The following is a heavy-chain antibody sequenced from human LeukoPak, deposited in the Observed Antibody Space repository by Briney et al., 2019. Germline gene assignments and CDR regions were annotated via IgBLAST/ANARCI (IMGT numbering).Heavy chain of an antibody. J-gene: IGHJ4*02. Sequence: GGSLRLSCAASGFTFSSYSMNWVRQAPGKGLEWVAVISYDGSNKYYADSVKGRFTISRDNSKNTLYLQMNSLRAEDTAVYYCAKDSTRGDYNPFDYWGQGTLVTVSS. CDR1: GFTFSSYS. CDR2: ISYDGSNK. CDR3: AKDSTRGDYNPFDY. D-gene: IGHD4-17*01. V-gene: IGHV3-30*18.